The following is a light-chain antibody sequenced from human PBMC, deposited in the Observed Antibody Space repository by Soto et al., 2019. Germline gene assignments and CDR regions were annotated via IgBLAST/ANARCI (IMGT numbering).Light chain of an antibody. V-gene: IGKV3-15*01. Sequence: EIVMTQSPATLSVSPGETATLSCRASQSVSYNLAWYQQKPGQGPRLVIYGAFSRATGIPARFSGSVSGTEFTLTISSLQYEDFAVYYCQQYKNWPSLTFGGGTKVEIK. CDR3: QQYKNWPSLT. J-gene: IGKJ4*01. CDR1: QSVSYN. CDR2: GAF.